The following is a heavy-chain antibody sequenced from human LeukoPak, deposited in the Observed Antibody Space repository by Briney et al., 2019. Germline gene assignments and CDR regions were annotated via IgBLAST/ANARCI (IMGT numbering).Heavy chain of an antibody. J-gene: IGHJ3*02. V-gene: IGHV4-61*02. CDR2: IYTSGST. CDR1: GGSISSGSYY. Sequence: PSETLSLTCTVSGGSISSGSYYWSWIRQPAGKGLEWIGRIYTSGSTNYNPSLKSRVTISVDTSKNQFSLKLSSVTAADTAVYYCARDAPEGDGYNWGPSDAFDIWGQGTMVTVSS. CDR3: ARDAPEGDGYNWGPSDAFDI. D-gene: IGHD5-24*01.